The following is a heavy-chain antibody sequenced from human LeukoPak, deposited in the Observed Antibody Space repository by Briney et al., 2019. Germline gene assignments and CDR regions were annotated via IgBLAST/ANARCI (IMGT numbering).Heavy chain of an antibody. CDR3: AKAPTVSTSVTSHFDY. J-gene: IGHJ4*02. D-gene: IGHD5/OR15-5a*01. CDR1: GFTFSSYA. CDR2: ISGSGGST. Sequence: PGGSLRLSCAASGFTFSSYAMSWVRQAPGKGLEWVSAISGSGGSTYYADSVKGRFTISRDNSKNTLYLQMNSLRAEDTAVYYCAKAPTVSTSVTSHFDYWGQGTLVTVSS. V-gene: IGHV3-23*01.